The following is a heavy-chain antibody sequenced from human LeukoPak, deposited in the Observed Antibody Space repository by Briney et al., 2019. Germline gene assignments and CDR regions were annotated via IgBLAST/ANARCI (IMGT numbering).Heavy chain of an antibody. CDR2: IWYDGSNK. CDR1: GFSFSNHG. D-gene: IGHD6-19*01. V-gene: IGHV3-33*01. CDR3: ARVGSSGWYDY. Sequence: GGSLRLSCAASGFSFSNHGIHWVRQAPGKGLEWVSLIWYDGSNKYYADSVKGRFTISRDDSKNTVYLQMNSLRAGDTTVYYCARVGSSGWYDYWGQGTLVTVSS. J-gene: IGHJ4*02.